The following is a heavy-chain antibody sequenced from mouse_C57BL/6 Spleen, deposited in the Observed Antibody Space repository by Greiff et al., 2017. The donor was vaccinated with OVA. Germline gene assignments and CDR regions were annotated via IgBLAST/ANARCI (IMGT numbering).Heavy chain of an antibody. J-gene: IGHJ3*01. V-gene: IGHV5-4*01. Sequence: DVKLVESGGGLVKPGGSLKLSCAASGFTFSSYAMSWVRQTPEKRLEWVATISDGGSYTYYPDNVKGRFTISRDNAKNNLYLQMGHLTSEDTAMYYCARDWFAYWGQGTLVTVSA. CDR2: ISDGGSYT. CDR1: GFTFSSYA. CDR3: ARDWFAY.